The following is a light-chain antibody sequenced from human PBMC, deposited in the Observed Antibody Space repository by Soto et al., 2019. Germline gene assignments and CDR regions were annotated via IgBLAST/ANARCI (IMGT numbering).Light chain of an antibody. Sequence: DIQMTQSPSSVSASVGDRVTITCRASQAISTWLAWYQQNPGKAPKLLIYSASNLQSGVPSRFSGSGSGTEFTLTINSLQPEDFATYYCQQANSFPRTFGQGTKVEIK. CDR1: QAISTW. CDR3: QQANSFPRT. J-gene: IGKJ1*01. V-gene: IGKV1D-12*01. CDR2: SAS.